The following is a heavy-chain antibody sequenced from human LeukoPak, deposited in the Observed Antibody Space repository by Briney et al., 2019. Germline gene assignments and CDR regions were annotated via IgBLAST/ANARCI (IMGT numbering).Heavy chain of an antibody. CDR3: TRDSGSYGLWYFDL. CDR2: IIPIFGTA. D-gene: IGHD1-26*01. J-gene: IGHJ2*01. Sequence: SVKVSCKASGGTFSSYAISWVRQAPGQGLEWMGGIIPIFGTANYAQKFQGRVTITADESTSTAYMELSSLRSEDTAVYYCTRDSGSYGLWYFDLWGRGTLVTVSS. CDR1: GGTFSSYA. V-gene: IGHV1-69*13.